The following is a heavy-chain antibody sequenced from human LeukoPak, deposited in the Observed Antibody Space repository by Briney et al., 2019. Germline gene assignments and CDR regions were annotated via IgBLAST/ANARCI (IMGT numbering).Heavy chain of an antibody. Sequence: ASVKVSCKASGYTFIGYYMHWVRQAPGQGLEWKGWINPNTGGTNSAQKFQDRLTMTRDTSITTDYMELSRLKSDDTAVYYCARAPFGSGNTFSYWGQGTLVSVS. J-gene: IGHJ4*02. D-gene: IGHD3-10*01. V-gene: IGHV1-2*02. CDR2: INPNTGGT. CDR1: GYTFIGYY. CDR3: ARAPFGSGNTFSY.